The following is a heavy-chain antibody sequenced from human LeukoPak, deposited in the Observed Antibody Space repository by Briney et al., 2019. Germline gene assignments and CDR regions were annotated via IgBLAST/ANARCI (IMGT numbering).Heavy chain of an antibody. CDR1: GGSISSYY. CDR3: ARGTTVTYYYYYYMDV. CDR2: INHSGST. D-gene: IGHD4-17*01. V-gene: IGHV4-34*01. J-gene: IGHJ6*03. Sequence: SETLPLTCTVSGGSISSYYWSWIRQPPGKGLEWIGEINHSGSTNYNPSLKSRVTISVDTSKNQFSLKLSSVTAADTAVYYCARGTTVTYYYYYYMDVWGKGTTVTVSS.